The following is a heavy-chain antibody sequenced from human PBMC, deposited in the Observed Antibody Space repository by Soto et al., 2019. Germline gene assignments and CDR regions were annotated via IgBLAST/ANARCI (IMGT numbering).Heavy chain of an antibody. D-gene: IGHD1-1*01. CDR2: INDYGTTK. CDR1: GFNLRSYW. V-gene: IGHV3-74*01. CDR3: ARGGLEPFDY. J-gene: IGHJ4*02. Sequence: EVQLVESGGGLVQSGGSLRLSCAASGFNLRSYWMHWVRQAPGKGLVWVSRINDYGTTKNYAESVEGRFTISRDDAKSEVYLQMNNLRAEDTAVYYCARGGLEPFDYLGQGALVTVSS.